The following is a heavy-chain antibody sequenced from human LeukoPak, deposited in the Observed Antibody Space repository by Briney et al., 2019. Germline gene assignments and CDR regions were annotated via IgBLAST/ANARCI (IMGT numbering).Heavy chain of an antibody. J-gene: IGHJ4*02. CDR2: IWYGGSNK. CDR3: ATENYGSLAG. CDR1: GFTFSSYG. Sequence: GGSLRLSCAASGFTFSSYGMHWVRQAPGKGLEWVAVIWYGGSNKYYADSVKGRFTISRDNSKNTLYLQMNSLRAEDTAVYYCATENYGSLAGWGQGTLVTVSS. D-gene: IGHD2-15*01. V-gene: IGHV3-33*08.